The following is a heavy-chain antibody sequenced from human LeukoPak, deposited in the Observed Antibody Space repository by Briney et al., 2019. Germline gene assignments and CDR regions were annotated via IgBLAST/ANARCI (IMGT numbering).Heavy chain of an antibody. D-gene: IGHD1-1*01. Sequence: GGSLRLSCAASGFTVSSNYRSWVRQAPGKGLEWVSVIYSGGSTYYADSVKGRFTISRDNSKNTLYLQMNSLTTEDTAVYYCARGPTDYGMDVWGQGTTVTVSS. V-gene: IGHV3-53*01. CDR1: GFTVSSNY. J-gene: IGHJ6*02. CDR2: IYSGGST. CDR3: ARGPTDYGMDV.